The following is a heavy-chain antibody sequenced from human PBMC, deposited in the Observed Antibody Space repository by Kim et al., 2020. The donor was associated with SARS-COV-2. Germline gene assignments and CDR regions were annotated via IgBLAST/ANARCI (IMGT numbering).Heavy chain of an antibody. CDR3: AKDPTWVVPAAMGGGFDY. J-gene: IGHJ4*02. V-gene: IGHV3-23*01. Sequence: KGRFTISRDTSKNTLYLQMNSLRAEDTAVYYCAKDPTWVVPAAMGGGFDYWGQGTLVTVSS. D-gene: IGHD2-2*01.